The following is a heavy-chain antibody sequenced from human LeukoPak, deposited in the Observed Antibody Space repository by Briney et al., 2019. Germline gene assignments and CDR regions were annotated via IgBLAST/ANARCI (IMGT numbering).Heavy chain of an antibody. CDR3: ARRAKKSRAAAYAFDI. J-gene: IGHJ3*02. Sequence: PSETLSLTCAVYGGSFSGYYWSWIRQPPGKGLEWIGEINHSGSTNYNPSLKSRVTISVDTSKNQFSLKLSSVTAADTAVYYCARRAKKSRAAAYAFDIWGQGTMVTVSS. CDR2: INHSGST. V-gene: IGHV4-34*01. D-gene: IGHD6-13*01. CDR1: GGSFSGYY.